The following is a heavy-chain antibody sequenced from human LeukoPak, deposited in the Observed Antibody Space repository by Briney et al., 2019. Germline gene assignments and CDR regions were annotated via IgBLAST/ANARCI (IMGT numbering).Heavy chain of an antibody. V-gene: IGHV3-9*01. J-gene: IGHJ4*02. CDR1: AFPFDNYA. CDR2: ISWNSGSI. CDR3: AKGGYSYGADVDY. D-gene: IGHD5-18*01. Sequence: PGGSLRLSCAPSAFPFDNYAMHWVRQAPGKGLEWVSGISWNSGSIGYADSVKGRFTISRDNAKNSLYLQMNSLRAEDTALYYCAKGGYSYGADVDYWGQGTLVTVSS.